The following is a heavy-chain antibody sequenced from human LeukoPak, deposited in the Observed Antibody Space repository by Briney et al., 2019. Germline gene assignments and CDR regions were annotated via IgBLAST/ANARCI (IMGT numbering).Heavy chain of an antibody. D-gene: IGHD2-2*02. CDR1: GYTFTSYG. V-gene: IGHV1-2*02. CDR3: ARDPIPYYYYGMGV. CDR2: INPNSGGT. Sequence: GASVKVSCKASGYTFTSYGISWVRQAPGQGLEWMGWINPNSGGTNYAQKFQGRVTMTRDTSISTAYMELSRLRSDDTAVYYCARDPIPYYYYGMGVWGQGTTVTVSS. J-gene: IGHJ6*02.